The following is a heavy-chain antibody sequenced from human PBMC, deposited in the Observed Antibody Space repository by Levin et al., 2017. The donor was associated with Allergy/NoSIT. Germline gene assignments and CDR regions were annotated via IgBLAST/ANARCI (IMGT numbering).Heavy chain of an antibody. V-gene: IGHV3-23*01. D-gene: IGHD6-13*01. CDR2: ISGSGGDT. Sequence: GESLKISCAASGFTFSSYAMSWVRQAPGKGLEWVSAISGSGGDTSYADSVKGRFTISRDISKNTLYLQMNSLRAEDTALYYCAKVGSRSWYEEFDSWGQGTLVTVSS. J-gene: IGHJ4*02. CDR3: AKVGSRSWYEEFDS. CDR1: GFTFSSYA.